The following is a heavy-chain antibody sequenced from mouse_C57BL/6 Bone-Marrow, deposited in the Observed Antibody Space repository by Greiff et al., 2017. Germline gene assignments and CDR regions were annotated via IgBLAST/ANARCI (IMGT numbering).Heavy chain of an antibody. J-gene: IGHJ3*01. Sequence: VQLQQPGAELVKPGASVKLSCKASGYTFTSYWMQWVKQRPGQGLEWIGEIDPSDSYTNYNQKFKGKAPLTVDTSSSTAYMQLSSLTSEDSAVYYCARGDYYGSSYVAYWGQGTLVTVSA. CDR3: ARGDYYGSSYVAY. CDR2: IDPSDSYT. D-gene: IGHD1-1*01. V-gene: IGHV1-50*01. CDR1: GYTFTSYW.